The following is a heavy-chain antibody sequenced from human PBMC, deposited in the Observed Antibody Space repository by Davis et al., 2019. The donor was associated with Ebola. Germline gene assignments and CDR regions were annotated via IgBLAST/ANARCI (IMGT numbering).Heavy chain of an antibody. D-gene: IGHD3-3*01. V-gene: IGHV3-49*04. Sequence: GGSLRLSCAASGFTFSSYSMNWVRQAPGKGLEWVGFIRSKAYGGTTEYAASVKGRFTISRDDSKSIAYLQMNSLKTEDTAVYYCTRGGRLEWLPSAWGQGTLVTVSS. CDR1: GFTFSSYS. CDR2: IRSKAYGGTT. J-gene: IGHJ4*02. CDR3: TRGGRLEWLPSA.